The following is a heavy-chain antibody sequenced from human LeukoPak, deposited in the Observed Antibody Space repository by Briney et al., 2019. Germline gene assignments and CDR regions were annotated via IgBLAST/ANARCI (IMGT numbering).Heavy chain of an antibody. V-gene: IGHV3-30*18. CDR1: GFTFSSYG. D-gene: IGHD3-22*01. CDR2: ISYDGSNK. CDR3: AKNYYDSSGYYYPYYFDY. J-gene: IGHJ4*02. Sequence: QAGGSLRLSCAASGFTFSSYGMHWVRQAPGKGLEWVAVISYDGSNKYYADSVKGRFTISRDNSKNTLYLQMNSLRAEDTAVYYCAKNYYDSSGYYYPYYFDYWGQGTLVPVSS.